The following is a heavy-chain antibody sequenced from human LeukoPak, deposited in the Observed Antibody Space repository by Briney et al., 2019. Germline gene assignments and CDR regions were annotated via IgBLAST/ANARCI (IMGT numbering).Heavy chain of an antibody. CDR2: TYHSGIT. CDR1: GYSIRSGFY. CDR3: ARDFEGSSGLFDY. Sequence: PSETLSLTCTVSGYSIRSGFYWGWIRQPPGKGLEWIGNTYHSGITYYTPSLKSRVTISVDKSKNQFSLKLSSVTAADTAVYYCARDFEGSSGLFDYWGQGTLVTVSS. J-gene: IGHJ4*02. D-gene: IGHD6-19*01. V-gene: IGHV4-38-2*02.